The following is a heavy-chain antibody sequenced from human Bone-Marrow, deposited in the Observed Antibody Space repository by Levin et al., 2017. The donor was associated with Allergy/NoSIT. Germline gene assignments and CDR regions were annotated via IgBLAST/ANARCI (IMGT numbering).Heavy chain of an antibody. J-gene: IGHJ5*02. Sequence: ESLKISCAVYGGSFSGYYWSWIRQPPGKGLEWIGEIKHSGSTNYNPSLKSRVTISVDTSQNQFSLKLSSVTAADTAVYYCATGRLAYCGGDCYGNWFDPWGQGTLVTVSS. CDR3: ATGRLAYCGGDCYGNWFDP. CDR1: GGSFSGYY. V-gene: IGHV4-34*01. CDR2: IKHSGST. D-gene: IGHD2-21*02.